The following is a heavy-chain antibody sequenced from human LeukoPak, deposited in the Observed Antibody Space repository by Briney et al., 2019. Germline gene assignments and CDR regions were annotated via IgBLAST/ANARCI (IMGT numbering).Heavy chain of an antibody. CDR1: GGSISSYY. D-gene: IGHD6-6*01. CDR2: IYYSGST. Sequence: SETLSLTCTVSGGSISSYYWSWIRQPPVKGLEWIGYIYYSGSTNYNPSLKSRVTISVDTSKNQFSLKLSSVTAADTAVYYCARGQQLGRNPYYYYGMDVWGQGTTVTVSS. V-gene: IGHV4-59*12. J-gene: IGHJ6*02. CDR3: ARGQQLGRNPYYYYGMDV.